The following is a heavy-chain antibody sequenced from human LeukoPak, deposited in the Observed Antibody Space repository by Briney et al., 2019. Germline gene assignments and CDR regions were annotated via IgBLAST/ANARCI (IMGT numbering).Heavy chain of an antibody. Sequence: GGSLRLYCAASGFTFSSYAMSWVRQAPGKGLEWVSAISGSGGSTYYADSVKGRFTISRDNSKNTLYLQMSSLRDEDTAVYYCAKNNDYGGSYWYFDLWGRGTLVTVSS. D-gene: IGHD4-23*01. CDR1: GFTFSSYA. CDR3: AKNNDYGGSYWYFDL. V-gene: IGHV3-23*01. CDR2: ISGSGGST. J-gene: IGHJ2*01.